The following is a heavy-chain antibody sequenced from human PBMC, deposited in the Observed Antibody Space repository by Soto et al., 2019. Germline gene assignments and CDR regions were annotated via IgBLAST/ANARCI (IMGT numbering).Heavy chain of an antibody. CDR3: VTALGGYYYVDY. V-gene: IGHV1-24*01. Sequence: ALVKGACKISGYTITEVSVRWVREATGKGLEWMGGFDPEDGETIYAQKFQGRVTMTEDTSTDTAYMELSSLRSEDTAVYYCVTALGGYYYVDYWGQGTLVTVSS. CDR1: GYTITEVS. CDR2: FDPEDGET. J-gene: IGHJ4*02. D-gene: IGHD3-22*01.